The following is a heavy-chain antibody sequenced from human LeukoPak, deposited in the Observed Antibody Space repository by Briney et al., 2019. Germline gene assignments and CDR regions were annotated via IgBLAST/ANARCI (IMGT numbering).Heavy chain of an antibody. CDR2: INLDGNEV. J-gene: IGHJ4*02. D-gene: IGHD6-13*01. CDR3: VKGRISEDGLDF. Sequence: GGSLRLSCAASGFTFSSYSMNWVRQAPGKGLEWVANINLDGNEVHYVDSLKDRFTISRDNARNSLYLQMNSLRAEDTAVYYCVKGRISEDGLDFWGQGTLVTVSS. V-gene: IGHV3-7*03. CDR1: GFTFSSYS.